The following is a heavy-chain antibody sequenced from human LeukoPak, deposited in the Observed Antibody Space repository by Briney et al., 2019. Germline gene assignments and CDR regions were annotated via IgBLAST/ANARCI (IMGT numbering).Heavy chain of an antibody. CDR3: ARARIAAAGTGWFDP. J-gene: IGHJ5*02. V-gene: IGHV3-30*04. Sequence: GGSLRLSCAASGFTFRSYAVHWVRQAPGKGLEWVAVISYDGSNKYYADSVKGRFTISRDNSKNTLYLQMNSLRAEDTAVYYCARARIAAAGTGWFDPWGQGTLVTVSS. D-gene: IGHD6-13*01. CDR2: ISYDGSNK. CDR1: GFTFRSYA.